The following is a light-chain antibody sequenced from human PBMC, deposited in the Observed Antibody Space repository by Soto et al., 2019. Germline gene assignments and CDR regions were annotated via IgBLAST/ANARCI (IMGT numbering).Light chain of an antibody. CDR2: GAS. Sequence: EIVITQSPATLSVSPGKRATLSCRASQSVGTYLAWYQQKPGQAPRLLIYGASTRAAGISPRFSGGGSGTEFTLPISSLQSEDFAVYYCQQYNDWPRTFGQGTKVRIK. V-gene: IGKV3-15*01. CDR3: QQYNDWPRT. CDR1: QSVGTY. J-gene: IGKJ1*01.